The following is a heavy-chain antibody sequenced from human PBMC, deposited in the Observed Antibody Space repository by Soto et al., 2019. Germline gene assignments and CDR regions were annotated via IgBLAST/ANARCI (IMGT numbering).Heavy chain of an antibody. CDR3: ARDHVGSGSYYQGYFFDY. CDR2: ISLYHHST. Sequence: VASVKVSCKTSGYPFTDYFIHWVRQAPGQGLEWMGIISLYHHSTSYAQKFQGRLTVTADTSTTTVYMDLSSLTSEDSAVYYCARDHVGSGSYYQGYFFDYWGQGALVTVSS. D-gene: IGHD3-10*01. CDR1: GYPFTDYF. J-gene: IGHJ4*02. V-gene: IGHV1-46*01.